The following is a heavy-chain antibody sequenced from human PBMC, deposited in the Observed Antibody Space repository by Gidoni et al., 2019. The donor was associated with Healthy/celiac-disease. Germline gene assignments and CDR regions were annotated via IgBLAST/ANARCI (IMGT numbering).Heavy chain of an antibody. CDR3: ARDQIAAADY. D-gene: IGHD6-13*01. CDR2: ISYDGSNK. Sequence: QVQLVESWGVVVQPGRSLRLSCAAPGFPFSSYAMHWVRLAPGKGLEWVAVISYDGSNKYYADSVKGRFTIARDNSKNTLYLQMNSLRAEDTAVYYCARDQIAAADYWGQGTLVTVSS. V-gene: IGHV3-30-3*01. J-gene: IGHJ4*02. CDR1: GFPFSSYA.